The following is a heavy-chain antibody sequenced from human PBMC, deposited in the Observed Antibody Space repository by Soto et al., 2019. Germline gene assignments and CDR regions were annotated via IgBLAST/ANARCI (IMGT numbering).Heavy chain of an antibody. V-gene: IGHV5-51*01. J-gene: IGHJ4*02. CDR2: IFPADSDT. CDR3: ARRAGSDD. CDR1: GYSFTTEW. Sequence: EVQLVQSGPEVKKPGESLKISCKGSGYSFTTEWIAWVRQMPGKGLEWMGIIFPADSDTKYSPSFQGQVTTSADKSTSTVNLQWRSLKASDTAMYYAARRAGSDDWGQGTLVTVSS.